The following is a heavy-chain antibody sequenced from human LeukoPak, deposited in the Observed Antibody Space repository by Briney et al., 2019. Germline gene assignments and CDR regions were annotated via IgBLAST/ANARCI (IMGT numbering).Heavy chain of an antibody. D-gene: IGHD6-19*01. CDR3: ARGWAVAGNPNWFDP. J-gene: IGHJ5*02. V-gene: IGHV3-33*01. CDR2: IWSDGSNK. Sequence: GGSLRLSCAASGFTFSNYGMHWVRQAPGKGLEWVAVIWSDGSNKYYTDSVKGRFAISRDNSKNTLYLQMSSLRAEDTAVYYCARGWAVAGNPNWFDPWGQGTLATVSS. CDR1: GFTFSNYG.